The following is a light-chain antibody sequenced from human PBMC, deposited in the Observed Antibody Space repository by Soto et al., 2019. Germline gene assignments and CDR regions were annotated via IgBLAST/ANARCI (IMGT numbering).Light chain of an antibody. J-gene: IGKJ1*01. CDR1: QTVSSNF. CDR2: GAS. V-gene: IGKV3-20*01. Sequence: EMVLTQSPDTQSVSPGERATLSCRASQTVSSNFLAWYQQRPGQAPRLLIYGASSRAAGIPDRFSGSGSGTDFTLTISRLEPEDLAVYYCQQYGSSPETFGQGTRWIS. CDR3: QQYGSSPET.